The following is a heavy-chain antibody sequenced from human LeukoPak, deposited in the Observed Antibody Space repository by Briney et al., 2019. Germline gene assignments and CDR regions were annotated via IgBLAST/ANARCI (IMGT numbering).Heavy chain of an antibody. V-gene: IGHV3-23*01. D-gene: IGHD3-3*01. J-gene: IGHJ4*02. CDR3: AKGYDFWSGGIDF. CDR1: GLTLNDHH. Sequence: GGSLRLSCAASGLTLNDHHMSWVRQAPGKGLEWVSAISGSGSSTFYADSVKGRFTISRDNSKNTLHLQMNSLRADDTAVYYCAKGYDFWSGGIDFWGQGTLVTVSS. CDR2: ISGSGSST.